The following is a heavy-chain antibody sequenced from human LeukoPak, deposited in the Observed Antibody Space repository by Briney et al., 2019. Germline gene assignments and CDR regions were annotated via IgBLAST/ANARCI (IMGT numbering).Heavy chain of an antibody. Sequence: PGGSLRLSCAASGFTFSSYAMSWVRQAPGKGLEWVSAISGSGGSTYYADSVKGRFTISRDNSKNTLYLQMNSLRAEDMAVYYCARGLSSSSAYFQHWGQGTLVTVSS. CDR3: ARGLSSSSAYFQH. CDR2: ISGSGGST. D-gene: IGHD6-6*01. V-gene: IGHV3-23*01. J-gene: IGHJ1*01. CDR1: GFTFSSYA.